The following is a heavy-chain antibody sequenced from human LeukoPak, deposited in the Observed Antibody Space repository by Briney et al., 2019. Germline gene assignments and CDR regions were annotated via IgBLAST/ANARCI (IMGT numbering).Heavy chain of an antibody. D-gene: IGHD5-18*01. V-gene: IGHV3-74*01. CDR1: GFTFSRYW. J-gene: IGHJ4*02. CDR3: ARQADTAMLIWSFTDY. Sequence: PGGSLRLSCAASGFTFSRYWMHWVRQAPGKGLEWVSYSDTEGSMTSYADSVKGRFTISRDNAKDSLYLQMNSLRAEDTAVYYCARQADTAMLIWSFTDYWGQGTLVTVSS. CDR2: SDTEGSMT.